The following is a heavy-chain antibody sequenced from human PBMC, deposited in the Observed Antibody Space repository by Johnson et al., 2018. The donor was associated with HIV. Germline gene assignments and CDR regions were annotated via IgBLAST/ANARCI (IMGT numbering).Heavy chain of an antibody. CDR3: ARGYGVYATSFDV. Sequence: VQLVESGGGLVKPGGSLRLSCAASGFTFSDYFIDWVRQAPGRGLEWLGRARNEANSYTIESAASVRGRFSISRDHSKNSVFLQMNSLKTEDTAVYYCARGYGVYATSFDVWGQGTVVAVSS. CDR1: GFTFSDYF. V-gene: IGHV3-72*01. D-gene: IGHD5/OR15-5a*01. J-gene: IGHJ3*01. CDR2: ARNEANSYTI.